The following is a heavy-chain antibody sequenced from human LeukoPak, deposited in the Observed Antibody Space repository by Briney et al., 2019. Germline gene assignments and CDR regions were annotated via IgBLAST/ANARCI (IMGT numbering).Heavy chain of an antibody. V-gene: IGHV3-74*01. CDR1: GFTLSGAW. Sequence: PGGALRLSCAASGFTLSGAWMHWVRQAPGKGLVWVSRINDDGTVTRYPASVKGRFTISRDDTKHTRCLQMNSLRAEDTAIYYCARVYGPGMYEYFHLWGRGTMVTVSS. CDR2: INDDGTVT. CDR3: ARVYGPGMYEYFHL. J-gene: IGHJ1*01. D-gene: IGHD3-10*01.